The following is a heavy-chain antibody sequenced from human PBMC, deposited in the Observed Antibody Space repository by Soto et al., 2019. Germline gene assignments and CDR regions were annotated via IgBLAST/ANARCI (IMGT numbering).Heavy chain of an antibody. CDR3: ARDSGNDYNSSGYYVNFDD. V-gene: IGHV4-31*03. J-gene: IGHJ4*02. CDR2: IYYSGST. Sequence: SETLSLTCTVSGGSISSGGYYWSWIRQHPGKGLEWIGYIYYSGSTYYNPSLKSRVTISVDTSKNQFSLKLSSVTAADTAVYYCARDSGNDYNSSGYYVNFDDWGQGTLVTVSS. CDR1: GGSISSGGYY. D-gene: IGHD3-22*01.